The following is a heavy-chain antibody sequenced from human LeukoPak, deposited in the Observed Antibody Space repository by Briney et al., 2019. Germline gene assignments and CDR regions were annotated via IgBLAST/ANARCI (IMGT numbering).Heavy chain of an antibody. Sequence: SGGSLRLPCAASGFTFNSHAMTWVRQAPGKGLEWVSGISAGGDNTYYADSVKGRFTISRDNSKNTLYLQTDSLRVEDTAVYYCAKGHYPDASCAGDCYYSYWGQGTLVTVSS. CDR3: AKGHYPDASCAGDCYYSY. CDR1: GFTFNSHA. J-gene: IGHJ4*02. V-gene: IGHV3-23*01. D-gene: IGHD2-21*02. CDR2: ISAGGDNT.